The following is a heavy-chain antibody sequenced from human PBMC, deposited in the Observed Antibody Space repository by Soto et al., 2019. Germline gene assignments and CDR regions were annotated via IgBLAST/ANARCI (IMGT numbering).Heavy chain of an antibody. D-gene: IGHD3-9*01. CDR2: IYYSGST. CDR1: GGSISSSSYY. V-gene: IGHV4-39*01. Sequence: SETLSLTCTVSGGSISSSSYYWGWIRQPPGKGLEWIGSIYYSGSTYYNPSLKSRVTISVDTSKNQFSLKLSSVTAADTAVYYCARQDILTGYKYYYYYYMDVWGKGTTVTVSS. J-gene: IGHJ6*03. CDR3: ARQDILTGYKYYYYYYMDV.